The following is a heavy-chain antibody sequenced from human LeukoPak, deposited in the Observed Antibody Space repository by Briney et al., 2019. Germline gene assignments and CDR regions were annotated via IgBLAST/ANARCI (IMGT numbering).Heavy chain of an antibody. CDR1: GFALNAYS. CDR3: ARVAVSGPTGWFDP. CDR2: ISSTSAYI. V-gene: IGHV3-21*01. J-gene: IGHJ5*02. D-gene: IGHD6-19*01. Sequence: PGGSLRLSCAGSGFALNAYSLSWVRQAPGKGLEWVSSISSTSAYIHYADSVKGRFTISRDNVDNVVYLQMNSLGAEDTAVYYCARVAVSGPTGWFDPWGQGTLVTVSS.